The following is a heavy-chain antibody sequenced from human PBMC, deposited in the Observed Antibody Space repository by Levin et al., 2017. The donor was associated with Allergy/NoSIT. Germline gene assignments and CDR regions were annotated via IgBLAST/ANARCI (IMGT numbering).Heavy chain of an antibody. CDR3: ARLLGYCSGGSCLGDAFDI. D-gene: IGHD2-15*01. J-gene: IGHJ3*02. V-gene: IGHV3-53*01. CDR1: GFTVSSTY. Sequence: LSLTCAASGFTVSSTYMSWVRQAPGKGLEWVSVIYSGGSTYYADSVKGRFTISRDNSKNTLYLQMNSLRAEDTAVYYCARLLGYCSGGSCLGDAFDIWGQGTMVTVSS. CDR2: IYSGGST.